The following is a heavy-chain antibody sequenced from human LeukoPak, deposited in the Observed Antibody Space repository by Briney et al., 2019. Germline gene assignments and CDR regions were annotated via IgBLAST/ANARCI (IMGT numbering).Heavy chain of an antibody. J-gene: IGHJ1*01. Sequence: ASVKVSCKASGYTFTSYAMNWVRQAPGQGLEWMGWMNPNNGNTDYAQKFQGRVTLTRNTSISTAYMELSSLRSEDTAMYYCTRGGPVAGTHKYFQHWGQGTLVTVSS. CDR3: TRGGPVAGTHKYFQH. D-gene: IGHD6-19*01. V-gene: IGHV1-8*02. CDR2: MNPNNGNT. CDR1: GYTFTSYA.